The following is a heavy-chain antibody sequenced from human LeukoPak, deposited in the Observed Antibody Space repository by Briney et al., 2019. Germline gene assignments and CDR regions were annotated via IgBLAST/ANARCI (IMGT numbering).Heavy chain of an antibody. D-gene: IGHD6-19*01. J-gene: IGHJ4*02. Sequence: GGSLRLSCAASGFTFISYAMSWVRQAPGKRLEWVSSISGSGGRTSYADSVQGRFTISRDNSRNTLYLELNSLRAEDAAVYFCAMAVIGSGWTLDYWGQGTLVTVS. CDR2: ISGSGGRT. CDR3: AMAVIGSGWTLDY. CDR1: GFTFISYA. V-gene: IGHV3-23*01.